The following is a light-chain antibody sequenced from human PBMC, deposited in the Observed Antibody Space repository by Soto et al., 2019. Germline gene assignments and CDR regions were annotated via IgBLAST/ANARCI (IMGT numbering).Light chain of an antibody. Sequence: QLVLTQSPSDSASLVASVKLTCTVTGGHTTYAIAWHQPQPDKAPRYLMTLNSDGTHFEGDGIPDRFSGSSSGAERYLTISSLQPEADADYYCQTWGSDSHVFGAWTKLNVI. V-gene: IGLV4-69*01. CDR3: QTWGSDSHV. CDR1: GGHTTYA. J-gene: IGLJ1*01. CDR2: LNSDGTH.